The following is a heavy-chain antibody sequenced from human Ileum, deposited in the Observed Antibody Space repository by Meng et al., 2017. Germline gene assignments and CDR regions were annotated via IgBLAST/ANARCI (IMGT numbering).Heavy chain of an antibody. Sequence: SETLSLTCTVSGGSISSTDSYWGWVRQPPGMGLEWIATISYSGDTYYTPSLKGQVSISIDTSKSQFSLKLNSVTAADTAVYYCTRGPTVVTRFDCWGQGTLVTVSS. D-gene: IGHD4-23*01. V-gene: IGHV4-39*07. J-gene: IGHJ4*02. CDR3: TRGPTVVTRFDC. CDR2: ISYSGDT. CDR1: GGSISSTDSY.